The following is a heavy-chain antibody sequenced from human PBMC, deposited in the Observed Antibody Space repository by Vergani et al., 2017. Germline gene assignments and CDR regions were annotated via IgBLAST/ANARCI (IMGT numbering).Heavy chain of an antibody. J-gene: IGHJ4*02. V-gene: IGHV4-34*01. D-gene: IGHD2-2*01. CDR2: INHSGST. Sequence: QVQLQQWGAGLLKPSETLSLTCAVYGGSFSGYYWSWIRQPPGKGLEWIGEINHSGSTNYNPSLKSRVTISVDTSKNQFSLKLSSVTAADTAVYYCAKESLVVPAAQGSYFDYWGQGTLVTVSS. CDR1: GGSFSGYY. CDR3: AKESLVVPAAQGSYFDY.